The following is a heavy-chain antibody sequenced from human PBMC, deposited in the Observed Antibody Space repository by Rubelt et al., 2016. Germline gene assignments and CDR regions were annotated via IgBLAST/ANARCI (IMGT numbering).Heavy chain of an antibody. V-gene: IGHV1-3*01. CDR1: GYTFSSYP. Sequence: PGDSVKVSCKASGYTFSSYPIHWVRQAPGQRLEWMGWIHAGYGDTRYSPYFQGRLTITRDTSATTAYMELRSMRSEDTAVDYCASEQETTVTIEGVLGYWGQGTLVTVSS. CDR3: ASEQETTVTIEGVLGY. J-gene: IGHJ4*02. CDR2: IHAGYGDT. D-gene: IGHD4-17*01.